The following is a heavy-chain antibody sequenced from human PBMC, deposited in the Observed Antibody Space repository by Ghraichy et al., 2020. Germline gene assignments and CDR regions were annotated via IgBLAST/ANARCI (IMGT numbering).Heavy chain of an antibody. CDR2: IYYSGNT. V-gene: IGHV4-39*07. D-gene: IGHD1-26*01. CDR1: GGSISSSSYY. CDR3: ARDPVGRGD. Sequence: SETLSLTCTVSGGSISSSSYYWGWIRQPPGKGLEWIGSIYYSGNTYYNPSLKSRVTISVDRSKNQMSLKLSSVTPADTAVYYCARDPVGRGDWGQGTLVTVSS. J-gene: IGHJ4*02.